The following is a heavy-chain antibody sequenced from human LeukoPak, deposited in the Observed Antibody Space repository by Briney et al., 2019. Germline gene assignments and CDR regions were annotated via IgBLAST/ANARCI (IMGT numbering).Heavy chain of an antibody. J-gene: IGHJ5*02. Sequence: PGGSLRLSCAAPGFTFSSYSMNWVRQAPGKGLEWISYISSASNTIYYADSVKGRFTISRDNAKNSVHLQMNSLRAEDTAMYYCARDGWFGDYNWFDPWGQGTLVTVSS. CDR2: ISSASNTI. V-gene: IGHV3-48*01. D-gene: IGHD3-10*01. CDR1: GFTFSSYS. CDR3: ARDGWFGDYNWFDP.